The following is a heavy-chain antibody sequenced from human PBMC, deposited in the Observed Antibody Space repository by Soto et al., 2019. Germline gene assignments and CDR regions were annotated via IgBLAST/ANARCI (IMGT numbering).Heavy chain of an antibody. CDR2: IWYNGNDK. CDR3: AREIVVARGASYFDY. Sequence: PGGSLRLSCATSGFTFSHYGIHWVRQAPGKGLEWVAVIWYNGNDKYYADSVKGRFTLSRDNSKNTVYLQMDSLRVEDTAVYYCAREIVVARGASYFDYWGPGTLVTVSS. CDR1: GFTFSHYG. J-gene: IGHJ4*02. D-gene: IGHD2-2*01. V-gene: IGHV3-33*01.